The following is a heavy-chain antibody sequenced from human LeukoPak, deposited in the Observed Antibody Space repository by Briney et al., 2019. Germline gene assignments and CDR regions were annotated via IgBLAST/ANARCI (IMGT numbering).Heavy chain of an antibody. D-gene: IGHD2-8*01. V-gene: IGHV1-18*04. CDR2: ISAYNGNT. J-gene: IGHJ4*02. CDR1: GYTFTGYY. CDR3: ARVGQYAAIFDY. Sequence: ASVKVSCKASGYTFTGYYMHWVRQAPGRGLEWMGWISAYNGNTNCAQKLQGRVTMTTDTYTSTAYMELRSLRSDDTAVYYCARVGQYAAIFDYWGQGTLVTVSS.